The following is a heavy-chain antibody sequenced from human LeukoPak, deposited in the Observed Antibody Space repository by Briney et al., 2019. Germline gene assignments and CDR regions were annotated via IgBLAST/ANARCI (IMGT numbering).Heavy chain of an antibody. Sequence: PSETLSLTCAVYGGSFSGYYWSWIRQPPGKGLEWIGEINHSGSTNYNPSLKSRVTMSVDTSKNQFSLKLSSVTAADTAVYYCARGVVVPAAIYYYYYGMDVWGQGTTVTVSS. CDR2: INHSGST. CDR3: ARGVVVPAAIYYYYYGMDV. CDR1: GGSFSGYY. D-gene: IGHD2-2*01. J-gene: IGHJ6*02. V-gene: IGHV4-34*01.